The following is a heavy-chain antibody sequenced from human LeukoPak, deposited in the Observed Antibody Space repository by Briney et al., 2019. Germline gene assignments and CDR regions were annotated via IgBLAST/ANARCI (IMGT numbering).Heavy chain of an antibody. D-gene: IGHD6-19*01. V-gene: IGHV4-4*07. J-gene: IGHJ6*02. CDR1: GGSISSYY. CDR3: ARVKAVAGRGLYYYYGMDV. Sequence: SETLSLTCTVSGGSISSYYWSWIRQPAGKGLEWIGRIYTSGSTNYNPSLKSRVTMSVDTSKNQFSLKLSSVTAADTAVYYCARVKAVAGRGLYYYYGMDVWGQGTTVTVSS. CDR2: IYTSGST.